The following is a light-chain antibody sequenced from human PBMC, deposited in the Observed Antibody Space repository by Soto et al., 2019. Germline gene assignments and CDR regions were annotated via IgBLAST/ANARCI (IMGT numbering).Light chain of an antibody. CDR3: HRRQSWPRT. V-gene: IGKV3-11*01. Sequence: EIVLTQSPATLSSFPGDRVTLSCRASQAVNTRLAWYQHKPVQAPRLLIYLTSNRAAGIPARFSGSGSGTVFTLTISDVEPEDFAVYYCHRRQSWPRTFGQGTKVDIK. CDR1: QAVNTR. CDR2: LTS. J-gene: IGKJ1*01.